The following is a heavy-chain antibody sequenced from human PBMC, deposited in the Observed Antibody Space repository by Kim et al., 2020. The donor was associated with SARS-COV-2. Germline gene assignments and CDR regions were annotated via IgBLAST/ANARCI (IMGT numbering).Heavy chain of an antibody. D-gene: IGHD2-21*02. CDR1: GFTFSSYS. V-gene: IGHV3-21*01. CDR3: ARGGGDWGGILDY. J-gene: IGHJ4*02. CDR2: ISSSSSYI. Sequence: GGSLRLSCAASGFTFSSYSMNWVRQAPGKGLAWVSSISSSSSYIYYADSVKGRFTISRDNAKNSLYLQMNSLRAEDTAVYYCARGGGDWGGILDYWGQGTLVTVSS.